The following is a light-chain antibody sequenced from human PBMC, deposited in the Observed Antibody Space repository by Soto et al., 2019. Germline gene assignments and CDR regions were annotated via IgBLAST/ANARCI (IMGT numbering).Light chain of an antibody. CDR3: QQYGSSLWT. CDR1: QSVSSSY. CDR2: GAS. V-gene: IGKV3-20*01. J-gene: IGKJ1*01. Sequence: EIALTQSPGTLSLSPGARAPLSCRASQSVSSSYLAWYQQKPGQAPRLLIYGASSRATGIPDRFSGSGSGTDFTLTISRLEPEDFAVYYCQQYGSSLWTFGQGTKVDIK.